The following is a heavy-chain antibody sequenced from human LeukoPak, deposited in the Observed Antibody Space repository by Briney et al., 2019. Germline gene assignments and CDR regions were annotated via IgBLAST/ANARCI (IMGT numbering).Heavy chain of an antibody. CDR1: GDSISSGDYY. CDR2: ISSSGST. CDR3: ARRALPPGYSSSWYTPYYYYYYMDV. V-gene: IGHV4-61*02. J-gene: IGHJ6*03. D-gene: IGHD6-13*01. Sequence: SETLSLTCTVSGDSISSGDYYWSWIRQPAGKGLEWIGRISSSGSTNYNPSLKSRVTISVDTSKNQFSLKLSSVTAADTAVYYCARRALPPGYSSSWYTPYYYYYYMDVWGKGTTVTVSS.